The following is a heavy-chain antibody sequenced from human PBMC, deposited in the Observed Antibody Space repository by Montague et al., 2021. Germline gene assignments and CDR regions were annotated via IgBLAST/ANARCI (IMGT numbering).Heavy chain of an antibody. CDR3: ARRRRPMGLYHFDY. CDR1: SGSISSFS. V-gene: IGHV4-59*03. CDR2: LYDSGDT. J-gene: IGHJ4*02. D-gene: IGHD2-8*01. Sequence: SETLSLTCIVSSGSISSFSWAWIRQAPGKALEWIGYLYDSGDTYYNPSLHSRLTFSLDTSRNQFFLRLTSVTAADTAVYYCARRRRPMGLYHFDYWGQGTLVTVSS.